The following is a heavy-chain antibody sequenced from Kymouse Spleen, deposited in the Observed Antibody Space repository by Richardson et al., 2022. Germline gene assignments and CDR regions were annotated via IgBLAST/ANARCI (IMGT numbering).Heavy chain of an antibody. CDR3: ARETGGGSGSYYPYYYYYYGMDV. CDR1: GGSVSSGSYY. J-gene: IGHJ6*02. CDR2: IYYSGST. D-gene: IGHD3-10*01. Sequence: QVQLQESGPGLVKPSETLSLTCTVSGGSVSSGSYYWSWIRQPPGKGLEWIGYIYYSGSTNYNPSLKSRVTISVDTSKNQFSLKLSSVTAADTAVYYCARETGGGSGSYYPYYYYYYGMDVWGQGTTVTVSS. V-gene: IGHV4-61*01.